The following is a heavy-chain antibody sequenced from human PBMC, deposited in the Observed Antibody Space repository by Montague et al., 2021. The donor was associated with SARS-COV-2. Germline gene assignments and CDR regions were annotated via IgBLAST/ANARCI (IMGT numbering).Heavy chain of an antibody. Sequence: PALVKPTQTVTLTCTFSGFSLKTPGMCVSWIRQPPGKALEWLARIDWEGDKDFSTSLKTRLTVSRDTSKNQVVLTMTNMDPGDTATYYCARTSPYSGSYKEFDYWGQGVLVTVSS. CDR1: GFSLKTPGMC. CDR3: ARTSPYSGSYKEFDY. J-gene: IGHJ4*02. CDR2: IDWEGDK. D-gene: IGHD1-26*01. V-gene: IGHV2-70*11.